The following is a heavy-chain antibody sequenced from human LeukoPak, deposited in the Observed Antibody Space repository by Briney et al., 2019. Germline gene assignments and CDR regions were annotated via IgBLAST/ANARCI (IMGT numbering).Heavy chain of an antibody. CDR2: IKQDGSQK. V-gene: IGHV3-7*03. CDR1: GFTFSSYW. Sequence: GGSLRLSCAASGFTFSSYWMSWVRQAPGKGLEWVANIKQDGSQKYYVDSVKGRFTISRDNAKNSLYLQMNSLRADDTAVYYCVKDSPPRYSGSPPAYWGQGTLVTVSS. CDR3: VKDSPPRYSGSPPAY. J-gene: IGHJ4*02. D-gene: IGHD1-26*01.